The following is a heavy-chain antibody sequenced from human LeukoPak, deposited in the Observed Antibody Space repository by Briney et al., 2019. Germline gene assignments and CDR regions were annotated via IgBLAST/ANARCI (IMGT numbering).Heavy chain of an antibody. D-gene: IGHD1-26*01. J-gene: IGHJ5*02. V-gene: IGHV3-7*01. CDR3: ARGRLQGGSYYYKGWFDP. CDR1: GFIFTNYF. Sequence: GGSLRLSCAASGFIFTNYFMSWVRQAPGKGLEWVASIKHDGSEKYYVDSVRGRFTISRDNTMNSLYLQMSSLRAEDTAVYYCARGRLQGGSYYYKGWFDPWGQGTLVTVSS. CDR2: IKHDGSEK.